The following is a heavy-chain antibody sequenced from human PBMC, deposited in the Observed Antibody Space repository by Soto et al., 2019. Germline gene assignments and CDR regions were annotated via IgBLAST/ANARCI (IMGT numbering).Heavy chain of an antibody. D-gene: IGHD3-3*01. CDR1: GGSFSGYY. Sequence: SETLSLTCAVYGGSFSGYYWSWIRQPPGKGLEWIGEINHSGSTNYNPSLKSRVTISVDTSKNQFSLKLSSVTAADTAVYYCASLRDFWSGYYLGPYYYYGMDVWGQGTTVTVSS. CDR3: ASLRDFWSGYYLGPYYYYGMDV. CDR2: INHSGST. V-gene: IGHV4-34*01. J-gene: IGHJ6*02.